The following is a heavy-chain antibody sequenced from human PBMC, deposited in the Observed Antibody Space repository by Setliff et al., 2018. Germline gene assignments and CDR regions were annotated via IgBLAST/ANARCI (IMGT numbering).Heavy chain of an antibody. J-gene: IGHJ4*02. CDR2: IYFGGST. D-gene: IGHD2-15*01. CDR3: ARLAAKWSLYGGSIPSYFDH. V-gene: IGHV4-39*01. Sequence: PSETLSLTCTVSGDSISSSSYFWGWIRQPPGKGLECIGTIYFGGSTYYNPSLKSRVTRFLDTSRNQFSLNLTSVTAAHTAVYYCARLAAKWSLYGGSIPSYFDHWGQATLVTVAS. CDR1: GDSISSSSYF.